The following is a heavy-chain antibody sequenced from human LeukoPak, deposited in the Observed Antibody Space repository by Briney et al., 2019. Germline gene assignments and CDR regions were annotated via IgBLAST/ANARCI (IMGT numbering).Heavy chain of an antibody. CDR3: ARGADGVSSNSRGWFDP. CDR1: GFTFSSYS. CDR2: ISSSSSYI. V-gene: IGHV3-21*01. D-gene: IGHD2-15*01. Sequence: GGSLRLSCAASGFTFSSYSMNWVRQAPGKGLEWVSSISSSSSYIYYADSVKGRFTISRDNAKNSLYLQMNSLRAGDTAVYSCARGADGVSSNSRGWFDPWGQGTLVTVSS. J-gene: IGHJ5*02.